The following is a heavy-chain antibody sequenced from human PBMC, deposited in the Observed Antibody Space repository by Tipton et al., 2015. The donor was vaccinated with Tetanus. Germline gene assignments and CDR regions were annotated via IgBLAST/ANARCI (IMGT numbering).Heavy chain of an antibody. J-gene: IGHJ4*02. CDR1: GFTFDDDA. D-gene: IGHD6-6*01. Sequence: SLRLSCVGSGFTFDDDAMHWVRQAPGKGLEWVSSISWNSDTKGYADSVKGRFTISRDNDKNSLYLQMNSLRTEDTALYYCAKPQQLVLDSGGQGTLVTVSS. CDR3: AKPQQLVLDS. CDR2: ISWNSDTK. V-gene: IGHV3-9*01.